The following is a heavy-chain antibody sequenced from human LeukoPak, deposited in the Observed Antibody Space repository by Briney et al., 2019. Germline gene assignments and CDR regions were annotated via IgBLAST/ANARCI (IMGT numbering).Heavy chain of an antibody. CDR2: IKQDGSEK. V-gene: IGHV3-7*01. Sequence: PGGSLRLSCAASGFTFSDYWMSWVRQAPGKGLEWVANIKQDGSEKYYVGSVKGRFTISRDNAKNSLYLQMTSLKAEDTAVYFCARGIGYFDWLFFSWGQGTLLTVSS. CDR3: ARGIGYFDWLFFS. CDR1: GFTFSDYW. D-gene: IGHD3-9*01. J-gene: IGHJ5*02.